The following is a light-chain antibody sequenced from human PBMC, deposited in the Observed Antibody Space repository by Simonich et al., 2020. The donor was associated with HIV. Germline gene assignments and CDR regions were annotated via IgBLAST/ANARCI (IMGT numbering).Light chain of an antibody. CDR3: QQRSNWPRT. J-gene: IGKJ1*01. CDR2: GAS. V-gene: IGKV3D-20*02. CDR1: QSVSNNF. Sequence: EIVLTQSPGTLSLSPGERATLSCRASQSVSNNFLAWYQQNPGQAPRLLIYGASSRATGIPDRFSGSGSGTDFTRTISSLEPEDFAVYYCQQRSNWPRTFGQGTKVEIK.